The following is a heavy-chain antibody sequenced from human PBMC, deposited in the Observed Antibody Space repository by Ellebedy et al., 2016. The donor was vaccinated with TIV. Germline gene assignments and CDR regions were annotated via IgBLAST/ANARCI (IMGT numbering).Heavy chain of an antibody. Sequence: AASVKVSCKASGYTFTGHYLHWVRQAPGQGLEWMGWIIPNGGGTNYAQNFQGRVTITRDTSISTVYMELSRLTFDDTAVYYCAREYNERYPGWFDPWGQGTLVTVSS. V-gene: IGHV1-2*02. CDR1: GYTFTGHY. J-gene: IGHJ5*02. CDR3: AREYNERYPGWFDP. D-gene: IGHD1-26*01. CDR2: IIPNGGGT.